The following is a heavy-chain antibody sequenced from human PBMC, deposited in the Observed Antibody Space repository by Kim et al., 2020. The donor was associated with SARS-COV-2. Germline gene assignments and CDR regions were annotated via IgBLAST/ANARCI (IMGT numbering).Heavy chain of an antibody. V-gene: IGHV1-18*04. J-gene: IGHJ6*02. D-gene: IGHD3-9*01. CDR1: GYTFTSYG. CDR3: ARDLRGYYYYYGMDV. Sequence: ASVKVSCKASGYTFTSYGISWVRQAPGQGLEWMGWISAYNGNTNYAQKLQGRVTMTTDTSTSTAYMELRSLRSDDTAVYYCARDLRGYYYYYGMDVWGQGTTVTVSS. CDR2: ISAYNGNT.